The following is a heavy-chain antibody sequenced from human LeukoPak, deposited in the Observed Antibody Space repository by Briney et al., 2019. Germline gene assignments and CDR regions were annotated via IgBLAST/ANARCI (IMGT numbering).Heavy chain of an antibody. CDR2: INHSGST. V-gene: IGHV4-34*01. Sequence: PSETLSLTCAVYGGSFSGYYWSWIHQPPGKGLEWIGEINHSGSTNYNPSLKSRVTISVDTSKNQFSLKLSSVTAADTAVYYCARATRWFDPWGQGTLVTVSS. CDR1: GGSFSGYY. CDR3: ARATRWFDP. J-gene: IGHJ5*02.